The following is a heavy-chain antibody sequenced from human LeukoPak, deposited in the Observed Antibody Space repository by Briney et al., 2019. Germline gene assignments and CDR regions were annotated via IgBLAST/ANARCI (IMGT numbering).Heavy chain of an antibody. CDR1: GFTFDAYW. Sequence: GGSLRLSCAASGFTFDAYWMHWVRQAPGKGLMWVSRISSNGGTITYADSVKGRFTISRDNAKTTLFLQMNGLRAEDTAVYYCARGRLSSSGWLTAYWGQGTLVSVSS. D-gene: IGHD6-25*01. V-gene: IGHV3-74*01. CDR3: ARGRLSSSGWLTAY. CDR2: ISSNGGTI. J-gene: IGHJ4*02.